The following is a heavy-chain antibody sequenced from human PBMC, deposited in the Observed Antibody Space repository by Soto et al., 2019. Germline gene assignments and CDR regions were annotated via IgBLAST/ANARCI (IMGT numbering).Heavy chain of an antibody. Sequence: ASVKVSCKASGYTFTGYYMHWVRQAPGQGLEWMGWINPNSGGTNYAQKFQGWVTMTRDTSISTAYMELSRLRSDDTAVYYCARDHYYGSGSYYNSRYYYYYMDVWGKGTTVTVS. CDR2: INPNSGGT. V-gene: IGHV1-2*04. D-gene: IGHD3-10*01. CDR3: ARDHYYGSGSYYNSRYYYYYMDV. CDR1: GYTFTGYY. J-gene: IGHJ6*03.